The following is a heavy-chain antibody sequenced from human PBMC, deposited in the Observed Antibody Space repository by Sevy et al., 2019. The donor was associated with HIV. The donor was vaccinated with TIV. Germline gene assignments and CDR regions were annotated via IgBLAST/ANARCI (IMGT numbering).Heavy chain of an antibody. Sequence: GGSLRLSCAASGFTFSDYYMSWIRQAPGKGLEWVSYISSSGSTIYYSDSVKGRFTISRDNAKNSLYLQMNSLRAEDTAVYYCARDRGAITISGNWIDPWGQGTLVTVSS. J-gene: IGHJ5*02. CDR3: ARDRGAITISGNWIDP. CDR1: GFTFSDYY. V-gene: IGHV3-11*01. CDR2: ISSSGSTI. D-gene: IGHD3-3*01.